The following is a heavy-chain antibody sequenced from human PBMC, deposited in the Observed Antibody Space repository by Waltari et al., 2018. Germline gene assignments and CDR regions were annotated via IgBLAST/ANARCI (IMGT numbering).Heavy chain of an antibody. V-gene: IGHV1-2*02. J-gene: IGHJ4*02. CDR1: GYLFTGYY. CDR2: ISPNSGGT. Sequence: QVHLVQSGAEVKKPGASVKVSCKASGYLFTGYYVHWVRQAPGQGLEWMGWISPNSGGTSYAQSFQGRVTMTRDTSISTAYMELSGLRSDDTAVYYCARDFGSGWSPGGYWGQGTLVTVSS. D-gene: IGHD6-19*01. CDR3: ARDFGSGWSPGGY.